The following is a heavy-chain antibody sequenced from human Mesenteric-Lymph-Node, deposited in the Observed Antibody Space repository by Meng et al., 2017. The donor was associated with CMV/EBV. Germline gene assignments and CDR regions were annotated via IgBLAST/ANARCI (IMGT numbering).Heavy chain of an antibody. J-gene: IGHJ4*02. Sequence: GESLKISCAASGFTFSSYWMHWVRQAPGKGLVWVSRINSDGSSTTYADSVKGRFTISRDNAKNTLYLQMNSLRAEDTAVYYCTRDHEIAGGAGYWGQGTLVTVSS. CDR3: TRDHEIAGGAGY. D-gene: IGHD5-24*01. CDR1: GFTFSSYW. CDR2: INSDGSST. V-gene: IGHV3-74*01.